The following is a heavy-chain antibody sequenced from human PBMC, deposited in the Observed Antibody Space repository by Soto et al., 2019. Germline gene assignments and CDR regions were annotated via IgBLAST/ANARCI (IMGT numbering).Heavy chain of an antibody. J-gene: IGHJ6*02. D-gene: IGHD3-22*01. V-gene: IGHV4-30-4*01. CDR2: VSYSGST. Sequence: SETLSLTCSVSGGSISSGDYYWSWIRQPPGKGLEWIGYVSYSGSTYYNPSLKSRVFISVDTSRNQFSLRLRFVTAADTAVYYCARADDRSGYPLYYYGMDVWGQGTTVT. CDR1: GGSISSGDYY. CDR3: ARADDRSGYPLYYYGMDV.